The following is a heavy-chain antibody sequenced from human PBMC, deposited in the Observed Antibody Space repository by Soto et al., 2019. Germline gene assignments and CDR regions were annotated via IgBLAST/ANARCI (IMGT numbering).Heavy chain of an antibody. Sequence: EVQLLESGGGLVQRGGSLRVSCVASGLTFNSYALSWVRQGPGKGLEWISTISGGGGSTYYADSVKGRFTISRDNSKNTLYLQMNSLRADDTAVYYCAKDAYGDYAARPSYFDYWGQGTLVTISS. J-gene: IGHJ4*02. D-gene: IGHD4-17*01. CDR1: GLTFNSYA. CDR2: ISGGGGST. V-gene: IGHV3-23*01. CDR3: AKDAYGDYAARPSYFDY.